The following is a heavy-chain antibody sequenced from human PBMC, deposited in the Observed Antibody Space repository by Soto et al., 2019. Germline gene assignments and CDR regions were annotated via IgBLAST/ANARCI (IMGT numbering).Heavy chain of an antibody. CDR1: GGTFSSYA. J-gene: IGHJ3*02. Sequence: SVKGSCKASGGTFSSYAIGWVRQAPGQGLEWMGGIIPIFGTANYAQKFQGRVTITADESTSTAYMELSSLRSEDTAVYYCAKLVGATSHDAFDIWGQGTMVTVSS. CDR3: AKLVGATSHDAFDI. CDR2: IIPIFGTA. D-gene: IGHD1-26*01. V-gene: IGHV1-69*13.